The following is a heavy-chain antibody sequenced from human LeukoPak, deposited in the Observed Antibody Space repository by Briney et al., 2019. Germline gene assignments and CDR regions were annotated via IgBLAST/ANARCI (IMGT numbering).Heavy chain of an antibody. J-gene: IGHJ4*02. CDR3: AKAPHMIVVVRIDY. Sequence: GGSLRLSCAASGFTFSSYAMSWVRQAPGKGLEWGSAISGSGGSTYYADSVKGRFTISRDNSKNTLYLQMNSLRAEDTAVYYCAKAPHMIVVVRIDYWGQGTLVTVSS. D-gene: IGHD3-22*01. CDR2: ISGSGGST. V-gene: IGHV3-23*01. CDR1: GFTFSSYA.